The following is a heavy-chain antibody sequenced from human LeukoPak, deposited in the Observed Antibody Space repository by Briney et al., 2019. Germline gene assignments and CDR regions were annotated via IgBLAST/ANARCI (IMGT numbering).Heavy chain of an antibody. CDR3: ARHVAYIPRRQGAFDV. CDR1: DVSISTKSYY. CDR2: VYYTGST. J-gene: IGHJ3*01. Sequence: SETLSLTCAVPDVSISTKSYYWGWVRQPPGKGLEWIGNVYYTGSTDYTPSLKSRVTISVDMSKNQFSLDLTSVTAADTAVYYCARHVAYIPRRQGAFDVWGQGTTVYVSS. V-gene: IGHV4-39*01. D-gene: IGHD3-16*01.